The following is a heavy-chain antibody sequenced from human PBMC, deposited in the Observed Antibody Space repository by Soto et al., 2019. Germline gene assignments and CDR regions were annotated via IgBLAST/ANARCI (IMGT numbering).Heavy chain of an antibody. CDR1: GFTFSSYA. D-gene: IGHD6-6*01. Sequence: GGSLRLSCAASGFTFSSYAMSWVRQPPGKGLEWVSAISGSGGSTYYADYVKGRFTISRDNSKNTLYLQMNSLRAEDTAVYYCAKVPEYSSSSSDYWGQGTLVTVSA. J-gene: IGHJ4*02. CDR3: AKVPEYSSSSSDY. CDR2: ISGSGGST. V-gene: IGHV3-23*01.